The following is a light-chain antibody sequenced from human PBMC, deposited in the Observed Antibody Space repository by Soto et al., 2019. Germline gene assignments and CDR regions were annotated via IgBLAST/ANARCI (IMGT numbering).Light chain of an antibody. CDR2: EVS. V-gene: IGLV2-14*01. CDR1: SSDVGGYKY. CDR3: SSYTSRSTHV. J-gene: IGLJ1*01. Sequence: QSALTQPASVSGSPGQSITISCTGTSSDVGGYKYVSWYQQHPGKAPKLMIYEVSNRPSRVSNRFSGSKSGNTASLTISGLQAEDEADYYCSSYTSRSTHVFGTGTKVTVL.